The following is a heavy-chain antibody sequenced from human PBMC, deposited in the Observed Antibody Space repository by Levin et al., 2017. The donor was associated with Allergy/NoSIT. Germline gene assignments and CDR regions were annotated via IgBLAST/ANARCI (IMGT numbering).Heavy chain of an antibody. Sequence: GGSLRLSCAASGFTFSNAWMTWIRQAPGKGLEWVGRIKSKTDGETTDYAASAKGRFTISRDDSKDTLYLHSDSLKPDDTGIYYCPIYWYGSLWFGNFRHWGQGVQVTVSS. CDR2: IKSKTDGETT. J-gene: IGHJ1*01. V-gene: IGHV3-15*01. D-gene: IGHD6-13*01. CDR3: PIYWYGSLWFGNFRH. CDR1: GFTFSNAW.